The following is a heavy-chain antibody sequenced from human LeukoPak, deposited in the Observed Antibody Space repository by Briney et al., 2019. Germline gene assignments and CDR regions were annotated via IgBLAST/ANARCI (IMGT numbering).Heavy chain of an antibody. D-gene: IGHD6-19*01. CDR2: INHSGST. J-gene: IGHJ4*02. CDR3: ARGLGRERLVSSGRYYYDY. Sequence: PSETLSLTCAVYGGSFSGYYWSWIRQPPGKGLEWIGEINHSGSTNYNPSLKSRVTISVDTSKNQFSLKLSSVTAADTAVYYCARGLGRERLVSSGRYYYDYWGQGTLVTVSS. CDR1: GGSFSGYY. V-gene: IGHV4-34*01.